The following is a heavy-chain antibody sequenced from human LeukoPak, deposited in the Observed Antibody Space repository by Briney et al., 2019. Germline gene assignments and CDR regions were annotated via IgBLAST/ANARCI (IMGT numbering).Heavy chain of an antibody. Sequence: SETLSLTCTVSGGSISSYYWSWIRQPPGKGLEWIGYIYDSGSTNYNPSLKSRVTISVDTSKNQFSLKLSSVTAADTAVYYCAREFTSYGSFYYFDYWGQGTLVTVSS. CDR3: AREFTSYGSFYYFDY. CDR2: IYDSGST. V-gene: IGHV4-59*01. CDR1: GGSISSYY. D-gene: IGHD5-18*01. J-gene: IGHJ4*02.